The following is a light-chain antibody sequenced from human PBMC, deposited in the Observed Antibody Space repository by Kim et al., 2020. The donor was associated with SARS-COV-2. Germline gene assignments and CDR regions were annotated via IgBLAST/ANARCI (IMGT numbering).Light chain of an antibody. CDR2: QDS. CDR3: QAWDSSTAV. Sequence: GSPGQTASITCSGDKLGNKYVSWYQHHPGRSPVLVIYQDSKRPSGIPERLSGSNSGNTATLTIRGTQPMDEADYYCQAWDSSTAVFGGGTQLTVL. CDR1: KLGNKY. V-gene: IGLV3-1*01. J-gene: IGLJ2*01.